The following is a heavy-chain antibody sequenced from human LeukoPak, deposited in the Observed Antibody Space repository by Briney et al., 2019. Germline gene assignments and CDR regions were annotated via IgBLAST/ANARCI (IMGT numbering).Heavy chain of an antibody. J-gene: IGHJ4*02. D-gene: IGHD4-17*01. Sequence: GGSLRLSCAASGFTFSSYSMNWVRQAPGKGLEWVSYISSSSSTIYYADSVKGRFTISRDNAKNSLFLQMNSLKAEDTAVYYCARVFIGDYGDYQFDYWGQGTLVTVSS. V-gene: IGHV3-48*01. CDR1: GFTFSSYS. CDR2: ISSSSSTI. CDR3: ARVFIGDYGDYQFDY.